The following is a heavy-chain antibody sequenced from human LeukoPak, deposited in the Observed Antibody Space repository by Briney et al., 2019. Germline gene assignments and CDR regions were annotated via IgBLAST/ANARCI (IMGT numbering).Heavy chain of an antibody. CDR1: GFTFSRFS. Sequence: GGSLRLSCAASGFTFSRFSMNWVRQAPGKGLEWVSYISSSSGTIYYADSVKGRFTISRDNAKNSLYLQMNSLRAEDTAVYCCAKSGQSVGYDFWSGKPDYYFDYWGQGTLVSVSS. D-gene: IGHD3-3*01. V-gene: IGHV3-48*04. J-gene: IGHJ4*02. CDR2: ISSSSGTI. CDR3: AKSGQSVGYDFWSGKPDYYFDY.